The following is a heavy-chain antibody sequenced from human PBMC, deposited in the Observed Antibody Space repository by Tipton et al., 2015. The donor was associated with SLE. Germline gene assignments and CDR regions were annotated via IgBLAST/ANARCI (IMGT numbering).Heavy chain of an antibody. CDR3: ATAGYYDFWSGYYGDY. CDR1: GYSFTSYW. D-gene: IGHD3-3*01. J-gene: IGHJ4*02. Sequence: QLVQSGAEVKKPGESLRISCKGSGYSFTSYWISWVRQMPGKGLEWMGRIDPSDSYTNYSPSFQGHVTISADKSISTAYLQWSSLKASDTAMYYCATAGYYDFWSGYYGDYWGQGTLVTVSS. V-gene: IGHV5-10-1*01. CDR2: IDPSDSYT.